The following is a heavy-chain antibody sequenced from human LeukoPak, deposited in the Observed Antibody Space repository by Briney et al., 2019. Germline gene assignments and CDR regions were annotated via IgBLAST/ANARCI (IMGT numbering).Heavy chain of an antibody. CDR3: ARGLISSSWRNNWFDP. J-gene: IGHJ5*02. Sequence: SETLSLTCAVYGGSFSGYYWSWIRQPPGKGLEWIGEINHSGSTNYNPSLKSRVTISVDTSKNQFSLKLSSVTAADTAVYYCARGLISSSWRNNWFDPWGQGILVTVSS. D-gene: IGHD6-13*01. CDR2: INHSGST. V-gene: IGHV4-34*01. CDR1: GGSFSGYY.